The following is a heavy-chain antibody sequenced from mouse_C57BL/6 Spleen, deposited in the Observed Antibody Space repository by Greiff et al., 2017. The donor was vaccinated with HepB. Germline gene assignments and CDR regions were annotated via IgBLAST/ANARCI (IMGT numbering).Heavy chain of an antibody. CDR3: ARPRDRIAAMDY. Sequence: DVMLVESGGGLVKPGGSLKLSCAASGFTFSDYGMHWVRQAPEKGLEWVAYISSGSSTIYYADTVKGRFTISRDNAKNTLFLQMTSLRSEDTAMYYCARPRDRIAAMDYWGQGTSVTVSS. CDR1: GFTFSDYG. CDR2: ISSGSSTI. J-gene: IGHJ4*01. V-gene: IGHV5-17*01.